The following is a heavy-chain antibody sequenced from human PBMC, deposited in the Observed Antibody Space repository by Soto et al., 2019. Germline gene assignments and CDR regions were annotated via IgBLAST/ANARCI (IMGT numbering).Heavy chain of an antibody. D-gene: IGHD6-6*01. Sequence: QVQLQQWGAGLLKPSETLSLTCAVYGGSFSGYYWSWIRQPPGKGLEWIGEINHSGSTNYNPSLKSRVTISVDTSKNQFSLKLSSVTAADTAVYYCARGRSIAARRDFDYWGQGTLVTVSS. CDR1: GGSFSGYY. J-gene: IGHJ4*02. CDR2: INHSGST. CDR3: ARGRSIAARRDFDY. V-gene: IGHV4-34*01.